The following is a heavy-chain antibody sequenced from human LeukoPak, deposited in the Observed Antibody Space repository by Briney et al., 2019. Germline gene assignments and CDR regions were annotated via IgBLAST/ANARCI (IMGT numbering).Heavy chain of an antibody. CDR1: GFTFSSYG. CDR2: IWYDGSNK. J-gene: IGHJ3*02. V-gene: IGHV3-33*01. Sequence: GGSLRLSCAASGFTFSSYGIHWVRQAPGKWLEWVSVIWYDGSNKYYADSVKGRFTISRDSSKNALYLQMNSLRAGDTAVYYCARGPGSGYYLTAFDIWGQGTMVTVSS. D-gene: IGHD3-22*01. CDR3: ARGPGSGYYLTAFDI.